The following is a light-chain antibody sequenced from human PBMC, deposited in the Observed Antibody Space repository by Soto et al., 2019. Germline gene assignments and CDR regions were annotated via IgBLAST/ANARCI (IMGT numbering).Light chain of an antibody. V-gene: IGKV3-15*01. CDR3: QQYDSWPPLT. J-gene: IGKJ4*01. CDR1: QSVGTN. Sequence: EIVLTQSPGTLSLSPGERATLSCRASQSVGTNLAWYQQKPGQAPRLLILGASTRASGIPAKFSGSGSGTEFTLSIGSLQSEDFAVYYCQQYDSWPPLTFGGGTKVDIK. CDR2: GAS.